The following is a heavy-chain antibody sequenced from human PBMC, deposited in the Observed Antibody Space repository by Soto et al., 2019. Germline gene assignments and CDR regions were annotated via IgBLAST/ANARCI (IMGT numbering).Heavy chain of an antibody. D-gene: IGHD2-8*01. V-gene: IGHV1-18*01. CDR3: ARDQQWLVPVPPKVDC. CDR1: GYTFRDYG. J-gene: IGHJ4*02. Sequence: QVQLVQSGAEVKKPGASVKVSCKASGYTFRDYGISWVRQAPGQGLEWMGWISAFNGNTNYTKKFQDRVTVTTDTSTNTAYMELRSLRSDDTAVYYCARDQQWLVPVPPKVDCWGPGTPVNVS. CDR2: ISAFNGNT.